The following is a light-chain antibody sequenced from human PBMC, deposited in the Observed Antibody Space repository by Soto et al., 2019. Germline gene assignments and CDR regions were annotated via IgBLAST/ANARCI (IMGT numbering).Light chain of an antibody. CDR3: QQYSLSPLT. J-gene: IGKJ4*01. Sequence: EIEMTQSPATLSLSPGERATLYCWASQSVSSNLAWYQQKPGQAPRLLIYGASTRVTGIPDRFSGDGSGTDFTLKISSLEPEDFAVYYCQQYSLSPLTFGGGTKVDIK. CDR1: QSVSSN. V-gene: IGKV3D-15*02. CDR2: GAS.